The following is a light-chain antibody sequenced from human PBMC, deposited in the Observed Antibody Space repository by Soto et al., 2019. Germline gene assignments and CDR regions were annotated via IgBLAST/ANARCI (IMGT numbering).Light chain of an antibody. CDR1: QSLLHSNGHNY. J-gene: IGKJ1*01. V-gene: IGKV2-28*01. CDR2: LGS. Sequence: DIVMTQSPLSLPVTPGEPASISCRPSQSLLHSNGHNYLDWYLRKPGQSPQLLIYLGSNRASGVPDRFSGSGSGTDFTLKISRVEAEDVGVYYCMQALQTPWTFGQGTKVEIK. CDR3: MQALQTPWT.